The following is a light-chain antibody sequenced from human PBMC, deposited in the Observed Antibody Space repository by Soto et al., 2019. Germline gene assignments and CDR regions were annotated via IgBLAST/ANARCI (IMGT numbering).Light chain of an antibody. CDR2: EDN. CDR3: GTRYFSQNTVV. J-gene: IGLJ3*02. V-gene: IGLV1-51*01. CDR1: NSNIGTNY. Sequence: QSVLTQTPSVSAAPGQKVTISCSGSNSNIGTNYVSWYQQLPGTAPKLLIYEDNKRPSGIPDRFSGSKSGTSSTLAITGLQTGHEAGNYDGTRYFSQNTVVFGGGTKVTVL.